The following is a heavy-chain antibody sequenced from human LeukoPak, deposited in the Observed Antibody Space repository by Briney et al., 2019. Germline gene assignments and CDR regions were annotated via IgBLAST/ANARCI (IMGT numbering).Heavy chain of an antibody. D-gene: IGHD6-13*01. V-gene: IGHV3-23*01. CDR2: ISGSGGST. CDR3: ATLEKGIAAAGIPY. CDR1: GFTFSSYW. Sequence: GGPLRLSCAASGFTFSSYWMHWVRQAPGKGLVWVSAISGSGGSTYYADSVKGRFTISRDNSKNTLYLQMNSLRAEDTAVYYCATLEKGIAAAGIPYWGQGTLVTVSS. J-gene: IGHJ4*02.